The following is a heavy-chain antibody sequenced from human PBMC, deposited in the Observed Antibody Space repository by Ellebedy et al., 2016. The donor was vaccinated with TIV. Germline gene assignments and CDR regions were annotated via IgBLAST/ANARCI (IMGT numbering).Heavy chain of an antibody. V-gene: IGHV3-23*01. CDR3: AKLGGVAYCGGDCYSDYYGMDV. CDR1: GFTFSSYA. Sequence: GGSLRLSXAASGFTFSSYAMSWVRQAPGKGLEWVPAISGSGGSTYYADSVKGRFTISRDNSKNTLYLQMNSLRAEDTAVYYCAKLGGVAYCGGDCYSDYYGMDVWGQGTTVTVSS. J-gene: IGHJ6*02. D-gene: IGHD2-21*02. CDR2: ISGSGGST.